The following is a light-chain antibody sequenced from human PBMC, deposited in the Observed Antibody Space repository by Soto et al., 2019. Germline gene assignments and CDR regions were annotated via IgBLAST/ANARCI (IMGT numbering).Light chain of an antibody. V-gene: IGKV1-39*01. CDR3: QQSYSTPRT. CDR2: ASS. J-gene: IGKJ1*01. Sequence: DIQMTQSPSSLSASVGDRVTITCRASQNIKNYLNWYQQKPGKAPKLLIYASSSLQSGVPSRFSGSGSGTDFTLTISSLQPEDFATYYCQQSYSTPRTFGQGTKVDNK. CDR1: QNIKNY.